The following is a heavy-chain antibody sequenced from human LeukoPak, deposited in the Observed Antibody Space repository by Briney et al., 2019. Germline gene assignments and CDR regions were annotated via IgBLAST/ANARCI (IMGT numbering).Heavy chain of an antibody. D-gene: IGHD6-13*01. J-gene: IGHJ4*02. V-gene: IGHV3-21*01. Sequence: GGSLRLSCAASGFTFSSYSMNWVRQAPGKGLEWVSSISSSSYIYYADSVKGRFTISRDNAKNSLYLQMNSLRAEDTAVYYCARGGGSKIAAAGTFDYWGQGTLVTVSS. CDR2: ISSSSYI. CDR3: ARGGGSKIAAAGTFDY. CDR1: GFTFSSYS.